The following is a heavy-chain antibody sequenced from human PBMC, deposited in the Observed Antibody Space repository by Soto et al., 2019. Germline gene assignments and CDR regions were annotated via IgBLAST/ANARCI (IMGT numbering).Heavy chain of an antibody. CDR1: GYTFTSYG. CDR2: ISAYNGNT. CDR3: ARVGSWYNWNIPPLRWFDP. D-gene: IGHD1-1*01. V-gene: IGHV1-18*01. Sequence: QVQLVQSGAEVKKPGASVKVSCKASGYTFTSYGISWVRQAPGQGLEWMGWISAYNGNTNYAQKLQGRVTMTTDTSTSIAYMELRSLRSDDTAVYYCARVGSWYNWNIPPLRWFDPWGQGTLVTVSS. J-gene: IGHJ5*02.